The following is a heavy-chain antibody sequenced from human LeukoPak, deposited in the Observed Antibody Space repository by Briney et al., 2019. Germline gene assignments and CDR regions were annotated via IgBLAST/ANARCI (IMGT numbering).Heavy chain of an antibody. J-gene: IGHJ6*03. CDR1: GGTFSSYA. Sequence: GASVKVSCKASGGTFSSYAISWVRQAPGQGLEWMGGIIPIFGTANYAQKFQGRVTITADESTSTAYMELSSLRSEDTAVYYCARGRRDGRFYYYYYIDVWGKGTTVTVSS. CDR2: IIPIFGTA. CDR3: ARGRRDGRFYYYYYIDV. V-gene: IGHV1-69*13. D-gene: IGHD5-24*01.